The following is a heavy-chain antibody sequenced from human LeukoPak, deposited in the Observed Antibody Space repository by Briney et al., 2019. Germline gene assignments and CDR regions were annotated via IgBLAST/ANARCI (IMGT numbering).Heavy chain of an antibody. CDR2: IRSKANGYAT. CDR1: GFTYSGSA. V-gene: IGHV3-73*01. J-gene: IGHJ5*02. D-gene: IGHD3-3*01. CDR3: ARGKRSRITIFVNQFNNWFDP. Sequence: GGSLRLSCAASGFTYSGSAMHWVRQASGKGLEWVGRIRSKANGYATAYAASVKGRFTISRDNAKNSLYLQMNSLRAEDTAVYYCARGKRSRITIFVNQFNNWFDPWGQGTLVTVSS.